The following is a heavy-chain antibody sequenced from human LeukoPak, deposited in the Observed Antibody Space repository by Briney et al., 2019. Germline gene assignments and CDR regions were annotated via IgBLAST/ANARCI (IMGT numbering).Heavy chain of an antibody. Sequence: GGSLRLSCAASGFTFSSYGMHWVRQAPGKGLEWVSGISGSGGSTYYADSVKGRFTISRDNSKNTLYLQMNSLRAEDTAVYYCAKDRRPELRYFDWLTDYWGQGTLVTVSS. V-gene: IGHV3-23*01. CDR2: ISGSGGST. D-gene: IGHD3-9*01. CDR3: AKDRRPELRYFDWLTDY. J-gene: IGHJ4*02. CDR1: GFTFSSYG.